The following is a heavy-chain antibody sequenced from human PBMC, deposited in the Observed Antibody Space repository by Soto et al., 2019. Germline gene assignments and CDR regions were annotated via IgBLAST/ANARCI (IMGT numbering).Heavy chain of an antibody. CDR3: ATMKKPRGYYYGLNV. CDR2: IYHLGGT. Sequence: SETLSLTCAVSGDSVRSSNWWTWVRQSPGKGLEWIGEIYHLGGTNYNPSLKSRVTISVDMAKNQVSLKLSSVTAADTAVYYCATMKKPRGYYYGLNVWVQGPKVTVSS. J-gene: IGHJ6*02. V-gene: IGHV4-4*02. CDR1: GDSVRSSNW.